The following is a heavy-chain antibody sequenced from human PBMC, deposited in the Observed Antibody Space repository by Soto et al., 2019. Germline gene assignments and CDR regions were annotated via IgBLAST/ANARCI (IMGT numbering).Heavy chain of an antibody. CDR2: FDPEDGET. CDR3: ARSYSSSSFLLGYYYYYMDV. J-gene: IGHJ6*03. Sequence: VKVSCKVSGYTLTELSMHWVRQAPGKGLEWMGGFDPEDGETIYAQKFQGRVTMTEDTSTDTAYMELSSLRSEDTAVYYCARSYSSSSFLLGYYYYYMDVWGKGTTVTVSS. V-gene: IGHV1-24*01. D-gene: IGHD6-6*01. CDR1: GYTLTELS.